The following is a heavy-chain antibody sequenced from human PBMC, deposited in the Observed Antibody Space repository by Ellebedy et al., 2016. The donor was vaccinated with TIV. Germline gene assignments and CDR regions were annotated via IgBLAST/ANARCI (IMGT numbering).Heavy chain of an antibody. J-gene: IGHJ4*02. V-gene: IGHV1-69*13. D-gene: IGHD2-2*01. Sequence: SVKVSCXASGGTFSDNAINWVRQAPGQGLEWMGGIIPMFGTPNYAQKFQGRVTITADESTSRAYMELSSLTSEDTAVYYCATVRTDRRYCISRTCCPFDYWGQGTLVTVSS. CDR3: ATVRTDRRYCISRTCCPFDY. CDR1: GGTFSDNA. CDR2: IIPMFGTP.